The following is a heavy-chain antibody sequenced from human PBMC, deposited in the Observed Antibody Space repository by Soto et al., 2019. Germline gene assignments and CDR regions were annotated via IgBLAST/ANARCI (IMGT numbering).Heavy chain of an antibody. CDR2: ISARGGSS. J-gene: IGHJ4*02. Sequence: DVQLLESGGGLVQPGGSLRLSCAASGFSFSSYAMVWVRQAPGKGLEWVSVISARGGSSYFADSVQGRFIISRDNSKNVLSLEMNSLRAEDTAIYFCAKGSIEYSASVDNWGQGTLVLVSS. V-gene: IGHV3-23*01. CDR1: GFSFSSYA. CDR3: AKGSIEYSASVDN. D-gene: IGHD4-4*01.